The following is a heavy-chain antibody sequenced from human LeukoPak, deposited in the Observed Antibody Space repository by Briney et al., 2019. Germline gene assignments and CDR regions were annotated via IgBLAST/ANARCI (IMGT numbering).Heavy chain of an antibody. CDR3: ARVPVLAGTDYYYYGMDV. CDR1: GFTFSSYA. Sequence: GGSLRLSCAASGFTFSSYAMHWVRQAPGKGLEWVAVISYDGSNKYYADSVKGRFTISRDNSKNTLYLQMNSLRAEDTAVYYCARVPVLAGTDYYYYGMDVWGKGTTVTVSS. J-gene: IGHJ6*04. V-gene: IGHV3-30*04. D-gene: IGHD6-19*01. CDR2: ISYDGSNK.